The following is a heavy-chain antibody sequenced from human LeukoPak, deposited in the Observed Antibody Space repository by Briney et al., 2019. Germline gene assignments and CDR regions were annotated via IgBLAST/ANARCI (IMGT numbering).Heavy chain of an antibody. Sequence: PSETLSLTCAVYGGSFSGYYWSWIRQPPGKGLEWIGEINHSGSTNYNPSLKSRVTISVDTSKNQFSLKLSSVTAADTAVYYCAREGDYYGSGGCYRIDFWGQGTLVTVSS. CDR2: INHSGST. V-gene: IGHV4-34*01. CDR3: AREGDYYGSGGCYRIDF. CDR1: GGSFSGYY. D-gene: IGHD3-22*01. J-gene: IGHJ4*02.